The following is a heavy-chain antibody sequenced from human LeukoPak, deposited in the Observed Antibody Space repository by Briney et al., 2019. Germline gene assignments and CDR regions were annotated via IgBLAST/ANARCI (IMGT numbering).Heavy chain of an antibody. CDR1: GFTFSSYW. CDR2: INSDGSST. J-gene: IGHJ4*02. Sequence: GALRLSCAASGFTFSSYWMHWVRQAPGKGLVWVSRINSDGSSTSYADSVKGRFTISRDNSKNTLYLQMNNLRTEDTAVYYCARDPGVAPSYFDYWGQGTLVTVSS. D-gene: IGHD2-21*01. CDR3: ARDPGVAPSYFDY. V-gene: IGHV3-74*01.